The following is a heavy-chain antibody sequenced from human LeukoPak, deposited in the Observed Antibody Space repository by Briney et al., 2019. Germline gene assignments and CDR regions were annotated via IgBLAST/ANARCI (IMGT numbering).Heavy chain of an antibody. CDR2: IYYSGST. CDR3: ARIPAAIRKGFDY. CDR1: GGSISSGGYY. V-gene: IGHV4-31*03. Sequence: SETLSLTCTVSGGSISSGGYYWSWIRQHPGKGLEWIGYIYYSGSTYYNPSLKSRVTISADTSKNQFSLKLSSVTAADTAVYYCARIPAAIRKGFDYWGQGTLVTVSS. J-gene: IGHJ4*02. D-gene: IGHD2-2*02.